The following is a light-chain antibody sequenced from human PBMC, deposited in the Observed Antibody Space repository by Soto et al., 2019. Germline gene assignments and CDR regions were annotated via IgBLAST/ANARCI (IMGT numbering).Light chain of an antibody. J-gene: IGKJ1*01. CDR3: QQYASSPLT. CDR1: YNVGKDY. V-gene: IGKV3-20*01. CDR2: GAS. Sequence: NVLTQSPGTLSLSPGEGATLSCRASYNVGKDYLAWYQQRPGQAPRLLIYGASSRATGVPDRFSGSGSGTDFTLTISRLEPEDFAVYYCQQYASSPLTFGQGTKVEIK.